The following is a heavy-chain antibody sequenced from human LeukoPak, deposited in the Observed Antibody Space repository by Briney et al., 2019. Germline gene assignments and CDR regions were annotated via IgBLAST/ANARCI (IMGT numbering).Heavy chain of an antibody. Sequence: PPETLSLTCTVSGGSISNYYWSWIRQPPGEGLEWIGYMYHSETTNYNPTLKSRVTISVNTSKNHFSLKPTSVTAADTAVYYCARHEKSSGWYYDYWGQGTLVTVSS. V-gene: IGHV4-59*08. CDR1: GGSISNYY. D-gene: IGHD6-19*01. J-gene: IGHJ4*02. CDR2: MYHSETT. CDR3: ARHEKSSGWYYDY.